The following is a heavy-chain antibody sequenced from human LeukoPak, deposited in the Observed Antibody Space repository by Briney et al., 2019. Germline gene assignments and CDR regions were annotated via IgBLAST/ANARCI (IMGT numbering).Heavy chain of an antibody. Sequence: GVSLRLSCAASGFIFSSSAMSWVRQAPGKGLEWVSTIDNSGTTYCPDSVKGRFTISRDNSKNTLYLQMNSLRAEDTATYYCAKSRGSGTYCFDYWGQGTLVTVSS. CDR2: IDNSGTT. CDR3: AKSRGSGTYCFDY. J-gene: IGHJ4*02. CDR1: GFIFSSSA. V-gene: IGHV3-23*01. D-gene: IGHD3-10*01.